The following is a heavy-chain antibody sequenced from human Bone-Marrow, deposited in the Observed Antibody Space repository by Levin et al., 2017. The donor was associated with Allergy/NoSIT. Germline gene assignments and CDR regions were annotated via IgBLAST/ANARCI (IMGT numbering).Heavy chain of an antibody. CDR3: ARGARYYGSGSYSGADAFDI. J-gene: IGHJ3*02. CDR1: GFTFSSYD. CDR2: IGTAGDT. V-gene: IGHV3-13*01. Sequence: PGGSLRLSCAASGFTFSSYDMHWVRQATGKGLEWVSAIGTAGDTYYRGSVKGRFTISRENAKNSLYLQMNSLRAGDTAVYYCARGARYYGSGSYSGADAFDIWGQGTMVTVSS. D-gene: IGHD3-10*01.